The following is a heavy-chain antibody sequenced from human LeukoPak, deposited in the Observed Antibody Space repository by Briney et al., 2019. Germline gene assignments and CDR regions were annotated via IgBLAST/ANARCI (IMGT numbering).Heavy chain of an antibody. D-gene: IGHD1-26*01. CDR3: ARDLIVGNYENFDY. V-gene: IGHV3-30-3*01. CDR2: ISYDGSNK. Sequence: GRSLRLSCAASGFTFSSYAMHWVRQAPGKGLEWVAVISYDGSNKYYADSVKGRFTISRDNAKNSLYLQMNSLRAEDTAVYYCARDLIVGNYENFDYWGQGTLVTVSS. J-gene: IGHJ4*02. CDR1: GFTFSSYA.